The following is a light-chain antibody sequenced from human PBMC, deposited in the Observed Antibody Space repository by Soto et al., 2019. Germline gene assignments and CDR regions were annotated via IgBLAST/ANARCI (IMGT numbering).Light chain of an antibody. J-gene: IGLJ3*02. CDR3: AAWDDSLRGHWV. CDR2: EVV. CDR1: KNDIGVYDF. V-gene: IGLV2-8*01. Sequence: QSALTQPPSASGSPGQSVTISCTGTKNDIGVYDFVSWYQHHPGKAPRLIIYEVVQRPSGVPDRFSGSKSGTSASLAISGLRSEDEADYYCAAWDDSLRGHWVFGGGTKLTVL.